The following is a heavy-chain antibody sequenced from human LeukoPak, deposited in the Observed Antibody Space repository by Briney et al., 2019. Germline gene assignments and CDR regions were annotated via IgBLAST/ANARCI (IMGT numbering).Heavy chain of an antibody. CDR1: GFTFSDYY. V-gene: IGHV3-11*04. J-gene: IGHJ4*02. D-gene: IGHD3-22*01. CDR2: ISSSGSTI. CDR3: ARYYDSSGYYFVYFDY. Sequence: GGSLRLSCAASGFTFSDYYMSWIRQAPGKGLEWVSYISSSGSTIYYADSVKGRFTISRDNAKNSLYLQINSLRAEDTAVYYCARYYDSSGYYFVYFDYWGQGTLVTVSS.